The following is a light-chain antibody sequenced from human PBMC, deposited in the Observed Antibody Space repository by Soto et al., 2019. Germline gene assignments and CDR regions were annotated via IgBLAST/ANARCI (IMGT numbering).Light chain of an antibody. Sequence: DIQMTQSPATLSAPVGDRVTITCRASQSVRSWLAWYQKKPGTDPKLLIFDASRLESGVPSRFSGSASGTEFNLTISRLQTDDFATYECQQYDNYTLTFGGGTKVDIK. CDR2: DAS. CDR3: QQYDNYTLT. CDR1: QSVRSW. J-gene: IGKJ4*01. V-gene: IGKV1-5*01.